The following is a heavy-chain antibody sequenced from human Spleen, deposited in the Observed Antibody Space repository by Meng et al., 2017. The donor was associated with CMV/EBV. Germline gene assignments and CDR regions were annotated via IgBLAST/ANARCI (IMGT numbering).Heavy chain of an antibody. V-gene: IGHV1-18*01. D-gene: IGHD3/OR15-3a*01. CDR1: GYTFTNYG. CDR2: ISVDNGKT. CDR3: ARDGDVLQFLDWPKKGSSPDY. Sequence: ASVKVSCKASGYTFTNYGVSWVRQAPGQGPEWMGWISVDNGKTKYAQKFQGRVTLTTDTPTTTAYMELRSLRPDDTAVYYCARDGDVLQFLDWPKKGSSPDYWGQGTLVTVSS. J-gene: IGHJ4*02.